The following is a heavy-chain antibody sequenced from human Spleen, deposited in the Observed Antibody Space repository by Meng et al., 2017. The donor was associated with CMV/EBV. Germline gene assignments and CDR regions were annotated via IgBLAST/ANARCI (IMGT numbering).Heavy chain of an antibody. CDR1: GDSISSSNYY. V-gene: IGHV4-39*07. CDR2: MYYTGST. J-gene: IGHJ6*02. CDR3: AREYHLRGMDV. Sequence: SETLSLTCTVSGDSISSSNYYWGWIRQPPGKGLEWIGSMYYTGSTYYNPSLKSRPTISGDTSKNQFSLRLSSVTAADTAVYYCAREYHLRGMDVWGQGTAVTVSS.